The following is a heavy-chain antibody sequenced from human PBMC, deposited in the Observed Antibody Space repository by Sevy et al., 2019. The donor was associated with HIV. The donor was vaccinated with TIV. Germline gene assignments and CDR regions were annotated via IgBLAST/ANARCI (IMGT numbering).Heavy chain of an antibody. Sequence: GGSLRLSCVASGFTFSDHYMEWVRQAPGKGLEWVGRTRNNADGYTTEYAASVKGRFTISRDESKNSLYVQMNSLKAEDTAVYYCATHAGIAAAARVFDDWGQGTLVTVSS. CDR3: ATHAGIAAAARVFDD. CDR2: TRNNADGYTT. D-gene: IGHD6-25*01. V-gene: IGHV3-72*01. J-gene: IGHJ4*02. CDR1: GFTFSDHY.